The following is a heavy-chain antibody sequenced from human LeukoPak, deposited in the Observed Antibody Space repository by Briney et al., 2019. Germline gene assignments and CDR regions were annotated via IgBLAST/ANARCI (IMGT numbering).Heavy chain of an antibody. CDR1: GFTFSSYG. D-gene: IGHD3-22*01. J-gene: IGHJ4*02. CDR2: IWYDGSNK. CDR3: ARGFYYDSSGLYDY. Sequence: GGSLRLSCAASGFTFSSYGMHWVRQAPGKGLEWVAVIWYDGSNKYYADSVKGRFTISRDNPKNTLYLQMNSLRAEDTAVYYCARGFYYDSSGLYDYWGQGTLVTVSS. V-gene: IGHV3-33*01.